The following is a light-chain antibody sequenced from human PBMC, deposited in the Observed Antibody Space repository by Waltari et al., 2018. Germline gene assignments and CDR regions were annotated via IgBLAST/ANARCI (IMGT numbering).Light chain of an antibody. J-gene: IGLJ1*01. CDR2: EVN. Sequence: QSALTQPASVPGSPGQSTTISCPGTSSDVGRYHYVSWYQQHPGKAPKVMIYEVNNRPSGVSNRFSGSKSGNTASLTISGLQAEDEADYYCSSYTSSSTYVFGPGTTVTVL. CDR3: SSYTSSSTYV. V-gene: IGLV2-14*01. CDR1: SSDVGRYHY.